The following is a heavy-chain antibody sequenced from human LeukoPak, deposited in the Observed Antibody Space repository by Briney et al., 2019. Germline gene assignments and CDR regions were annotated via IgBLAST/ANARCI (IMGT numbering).Heavy chain of an antibody. D-gene: IGHD2-2*01. Sequence: GGSLRLSCAPSGFTFSRYWMTWLRQAPGKGLEWVASIKDDGRQKYYVDSVKGRFTVSRDNAKDSVYLQMNSLRAEDTALYYCARDASRGFDNWGQGTLGHRLL. J-gene: IGHJ4*02. V-gene: IGHV3-7*01. CDR3: ARDASRGFDN. CDR1: GFTFSRYW. CDR2: IKDDGRQK.